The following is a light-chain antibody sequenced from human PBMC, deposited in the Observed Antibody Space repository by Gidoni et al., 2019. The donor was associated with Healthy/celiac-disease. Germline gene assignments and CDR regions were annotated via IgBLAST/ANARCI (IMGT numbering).Light chain of an antibody. CDR1: QSILISDGQTY. CDR3: MQGIHLPFT. V-gene: IGKV2-29*02. CDR2: DVS. J-gene: IGKJ1*01. Sequence: DIVMTQTPLSLSVTPVPTASISCTSSQSILISDGQTYLYWYLQKPGQSPRLLIYDVSSRFPGVPDRFSGSGSGTDFTLKISRVEAEDVGVYYCMQGIHLPFTFGQGTKVEIK.